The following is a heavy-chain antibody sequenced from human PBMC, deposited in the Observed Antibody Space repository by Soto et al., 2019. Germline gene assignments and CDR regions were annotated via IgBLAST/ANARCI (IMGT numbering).Heavy chain of an antibody. CDR3: ATAGRGSGSHYNSCGY. D-gene: IGHD3-10*01. CDR2: IYSTGTT. Sequence: EVQLVESGGGLIQPGGSLKLSCAASGFTVGNNYMSWVRQAPGKGLEWVSLIYSTGTTKYADSVKGRFTVSRDNAKNTLYLKMNSLIAEDTAVYYCATAGRGSGSHYNSCGYWGQRPLVHVSS. CDR1: GFTVGNNY. V-gene: IGHV3-53*01. J-gene: IGHJ4*02.